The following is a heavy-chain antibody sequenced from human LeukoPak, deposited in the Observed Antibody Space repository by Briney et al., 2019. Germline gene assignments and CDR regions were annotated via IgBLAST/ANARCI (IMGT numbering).Heavy chain of an antibody. J-gene: IGHJ6*02. Sequence: PGRSLRLSCAASGFTFSSYGMHWVRQAPGKGLEWVAVIWYDGSNKFYADSVKGRFTISRDNSRNTLYLQMNSLRAEDTAVYSCTRGPRPLRYCSGGSCPSYYSGMDVWGQGTTVTVSS. V-gene: IGHV3-30*19. CDR3: TRGPRPLRYCSGGSCPSYYSGMDV. D-gene: IGHD2-15*01. CDR2: IWYDGSNK. CDR1: GFTFSSYG.